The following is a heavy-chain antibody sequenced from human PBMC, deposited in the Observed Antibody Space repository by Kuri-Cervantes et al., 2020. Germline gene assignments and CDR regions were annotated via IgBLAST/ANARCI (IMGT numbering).Heavy chain of an antibody. V-gene: IGHV3-30*03. CDR1: GFTFSSYG. CDR3: ARETGYSFDYYYYGMDV. J-gene: IGHJ6*02. CDR2: ISYDGSNK. D-gene: IGHD2/OR15-2a*01. Sequence: GGSLRLSCAASGFTFSSYGMHWVRQAPGKGLEWVAVISYDGSNKYYADSVKGRFTISRDNSKNTLYLQMNSLRAEDTAVYYCARETGYSFDYYYYGMDVWGQGTTVTVSS.